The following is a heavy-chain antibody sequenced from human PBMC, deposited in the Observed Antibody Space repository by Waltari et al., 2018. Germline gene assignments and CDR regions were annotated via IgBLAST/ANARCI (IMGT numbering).Heavy chain of an antibody. CDR3: ASQDSSGYLSDY. Sequence: QVQLVQSGAEVKKPGSSVKVSCKASGGTFSSYAISWVRQAPGQGLEWMGGFIPSLGTANYAQKFQGRVTITADESTSTAYMELSSLRSEDTAVYYCASQDSSGYLSDYWGQGTLVTVSS. CDR1: GGTFSSYA. V-gene: IGHV1-69*11. J-gene: IGHJ4*02. D-gene: IGHD3-22*01. CDR2: FIPSLGTA.